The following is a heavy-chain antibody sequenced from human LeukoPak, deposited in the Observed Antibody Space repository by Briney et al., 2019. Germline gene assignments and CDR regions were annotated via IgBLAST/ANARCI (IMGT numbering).Heavy chain of an antibody. D-gene: IGHD3-22*01. CDR1: GFTFDDYA. CDR3: AKGSSGYYDFDY. Sequence: GGSLRLSCAASGFTFDDYAMHWVRQAPGKGLEWVSGISWNSGSIGYADSVKGRYTISRDNAKNSLYLQMNSLRAEDTALYYCAKGSSGYYDFDYWGQGTLVTVSS. J-gene: IGHJ4*02. V-gene: IGHV3-9*01. CDR2: ISWNSGSI.